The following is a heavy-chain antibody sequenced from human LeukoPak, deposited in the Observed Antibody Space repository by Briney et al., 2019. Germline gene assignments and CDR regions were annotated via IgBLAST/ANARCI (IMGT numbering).Heavy chain of an antibody. CDR2: VDPEDGET. V-gene: IGHV1-69-2*01. CDR3: ARGPGVSYYDSSGYYYDY. CDR1: GYTFTDYY. J-gene: IGHJ4*02. D-gene: IGHD3-22*01. Sequence: ASVKISCKVSGYTFTDYYMHWVQQAPGKGLEWMGLVDPEDGETIYAEKFQGRVTITADTSTDTAYMELSSLRSEDTAVYYCARGPGVSYYDSSGYYYDYWGQGTLVTVSS.